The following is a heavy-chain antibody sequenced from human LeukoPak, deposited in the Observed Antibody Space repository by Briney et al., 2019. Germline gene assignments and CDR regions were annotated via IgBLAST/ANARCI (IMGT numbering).Heavy chain of an antibody. D-gene: IGHD2-15*01. Sequence: ASEKVSCKASGYTFTSYDINWVRQATGQGLEWMGWMNPNSGNTGYAQKFQGRVTITRNTSISTAYMELSSLRSEDTAVYYCARGRFGGGPDAFDIWGQGTMVTVSS. CDR3: ARGRFGGGPDAFDI. CDR1: GYTFTSYD. V-gene: IGHV1-8*03. J-gene: IGHJ3*02. CDR2: MNPNSGNT.